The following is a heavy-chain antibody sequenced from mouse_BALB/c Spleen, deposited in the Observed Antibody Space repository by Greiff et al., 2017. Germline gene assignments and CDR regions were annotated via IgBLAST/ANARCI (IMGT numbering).Heavy chain of an antibody. V-gene: IGHV5-17*02. CDR1: GFTFSSFG. CDR2: ISSGSSTI. Sequence: EVQLVESGGGLVQPGGSRKLSCAASGFTFSSFGMHWVRQAPEKGLEWVAYISSGSSTIYYADTVKGRFTISRDNPKNTLFLQMTSLRSEDTAMYYCSRGGAYGNYDFDYWGQGTTLTVSS. CDR3: SRGGAYGNYDFDY. D-gene: IGHD2-1*01. J-gene: IGHJ2*01.